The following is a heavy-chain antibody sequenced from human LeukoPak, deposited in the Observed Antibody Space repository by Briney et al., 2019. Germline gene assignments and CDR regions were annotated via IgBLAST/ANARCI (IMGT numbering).Heavy chain of an antibody. Sequence: GESLRISCKGSGYNFTNYWISWVRQMPGKGLEWMGTIDPSDSYNNYRPSFQGHVTISADNSIRPALLQWSRLEASDTAMYYCARAYSRSRFDYWGQGTLVTVSS. V-gene: IGHV5-10-1*01. J-gene: IGHJ4*02. D-gene: IGHD6-6*01. CDR1: GYNFTNYW. CDR2: IDPSDSYN. CDR3: ARAYSRSRFDY.